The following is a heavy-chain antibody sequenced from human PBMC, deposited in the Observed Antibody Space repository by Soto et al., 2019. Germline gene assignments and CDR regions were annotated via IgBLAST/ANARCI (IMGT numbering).Heavy chain of an antibody. CDR3: SKGFIVAATTPEFDY. CDR1: GFTFTTYA. J-gene: IGHJ4*02. CDR2: VTDSGGKT. Sequence: GGSLRLSCAASGFTFTTYAMSWVRQAPGKGLEWVSGVTDSGGKTYYADSVKGRFTISRDNSKNTLYLQMNSLRAEDTAVYYCSKGFIVAATTPEFDYWGQGTLVTVSS. V-gene: IGHV3-23*01. D-gene: IGHD1-26*01.